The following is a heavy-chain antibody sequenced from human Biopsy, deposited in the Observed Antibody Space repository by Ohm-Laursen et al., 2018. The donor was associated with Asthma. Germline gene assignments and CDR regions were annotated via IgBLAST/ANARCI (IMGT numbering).Heavy chain of an antibody. CDR2: ISYDGNHK. V-gene: IGHV3-30*18. Sequence: SLRLSCAASGFMFRSFGMHWVRQAPGKGLEWVAVISYDGNHKFYEDSVKGRFTISRDNSKNTLYLQMNSLRTEDKAVYYCAKRRGYSGHDNDYWGQGTLVIVSS. D-gene: IGHD5-12*01. CDR3: AKRRGYSGHDNDY. J-gene: IGHJ4*02. CDR1: GFMFRSFG.